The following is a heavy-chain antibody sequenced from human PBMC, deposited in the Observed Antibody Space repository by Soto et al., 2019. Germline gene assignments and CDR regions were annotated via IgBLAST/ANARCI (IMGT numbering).Heavy chain of an antibody. V-gene: IGHV3-7*01. CDR2: IKEDGSEK. Sequence: EGQLVESGGGLVQPGGSLRLSCAASGFPFTTLWMSWVHQSPGKGLERVASIKEDGSEKNYVDSVKGRFTISRDNAKNSLFLQMNSLRDEDTAVYYCARGGWYSGIWGRGTLVIVSS. J-gene: IGHJ2*01. CDR3: ARGGWYSGI. CDR1: GFPFTTLW.